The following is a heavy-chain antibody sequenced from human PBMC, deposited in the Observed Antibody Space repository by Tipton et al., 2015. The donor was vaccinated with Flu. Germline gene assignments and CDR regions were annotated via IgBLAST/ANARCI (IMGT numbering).Heavy chain of an antibody. Sequence: QLVQSGGGVVQPGRSLRLSCAASGFTFSRYGMHWVRQAPGKGLEWVAVIWYDGSNKYYADSVKGRFTISRDNSKNTLYLQMNSLRAEDTAVYYCAKEGIHNAFDIWGQGTTVTVSS. CDR3: AKEGIHNAFDI. J-gene: IGHJ3*02. V-gene: IGHV3-33*06. D-gene: IGHD6-13*01. CDR1: GFTFSRYG. CDR2: IWYDGSNK.